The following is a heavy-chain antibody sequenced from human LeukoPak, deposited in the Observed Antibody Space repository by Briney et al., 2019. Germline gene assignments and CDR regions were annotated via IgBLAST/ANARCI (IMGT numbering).Heavy chain of an antibody. CDR2: INSDGSRT. J-gene: IGHJ5*02. CDR3: ARETHYGSFWFDP. Sequence: PGGSLRLSCAASGFTFSSYWMHWVRQAPGKGLVWVSRINSDGSRTTYADSVKGRFTISRDNAKNTLYLQMNSLRAEDTAVYYCARETHYGSFWFDPWGQGTLVTVSS. V-gene: IGHV3-74*01. CDR1: GFTFSSYW. D-gene: IGHD3-10*01.